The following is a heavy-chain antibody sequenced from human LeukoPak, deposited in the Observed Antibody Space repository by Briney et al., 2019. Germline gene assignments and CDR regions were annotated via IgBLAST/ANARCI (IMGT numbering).Heavy chain of an antibody. CDR3: ARNMDDFWSGSNDAFDI. CDR1: GFTVSSNY. Sequence: QPGGSLRLSCAASGFTVSSNYMSWVRQAPGKGLEWVSFIYSGGITYYADSVKGRFTLSRDNSKNTLYLQMNSLRAEDTAVYYCARNMDDFWSGSNDAFDIWGQGTMVTVSS. V-gene: IGHV3-66*01. CDR2: IYSGGIT. J-gene: IGHJ3*02. D-gene: IGHD3-3*01.